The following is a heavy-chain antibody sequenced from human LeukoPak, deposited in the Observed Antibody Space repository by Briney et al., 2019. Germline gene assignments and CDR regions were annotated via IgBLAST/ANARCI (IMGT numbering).Heavy chain of an antibody. D-gene: IGHD2-2*01. CDR2: IRYSGNT. J-gene: IGHJ4*02. CDR3: ARHRRGQNIVVVPFDR. V-gene: IGHV4-39*01. CDR1: AGSISGPCFC. Sequence: SETLSLTCTVSAGSISGPCFCWGWLRQPPGKGLEWIGAIRYSGNTYNNPSPKSRVSISEDMSKNQFSLEVASVTAADTAVYYCARHRRGQNIVVVPFDRWGQGTLVTVSS.